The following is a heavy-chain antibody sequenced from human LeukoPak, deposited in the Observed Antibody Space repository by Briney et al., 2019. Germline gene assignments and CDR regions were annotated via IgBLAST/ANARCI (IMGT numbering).Heavy chain of an antibody. J-gene: IGHJ6*03. CDR2: ISYDGSNK. V-gene: IGHV3-30-3*01. Sequence: GGSLRLSCAASGFTFSSYAIHWVRQAPGKGLEWVAVISYDGSNKYYADSVKGRFTISRDNAKNTLYLQMNSLRAEDTAVYYCASSSKFYYYYYYMDVWGKGTTVTVSS. CDR1: GFTFSSYA. D-gene: IGHD4-11*01. CDR3: ASSSKFYYYYYYMDV.